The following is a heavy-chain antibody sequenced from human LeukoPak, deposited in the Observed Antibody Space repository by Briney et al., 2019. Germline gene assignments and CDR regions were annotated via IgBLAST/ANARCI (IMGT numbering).Heavy chain of an antibody. J-gene: IGHJ4*02. CDR2: ISGSGGST. V-gene: IGHV3-23*01. D-gene: IGHD3-16*01. CDR1: GFTFSSYA. Sequence: GGSLRVSCAASGFTFSSYAMSWVRQAPGKGLEWVSAISGSGGSTDYADSVKGRFTISRDNSKNTLYLHMTSLRAEDTAVYYCAKDDRAYVWGSYPHWGQGTLVTVSS. CDR3: AKDDRAYVWGSYPH.